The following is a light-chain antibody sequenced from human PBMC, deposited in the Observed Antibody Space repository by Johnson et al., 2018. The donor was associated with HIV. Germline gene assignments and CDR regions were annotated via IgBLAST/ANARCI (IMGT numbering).Light chain of an antibody. J-gene: IGLJ1*01. CDR1: SSNIGNNY. Sequence: HSVLTQPPSVSAAPGQKVTISCSGSSSNIGNNYVSWYQQLPGTAPKLLIYDSYKRPSGIPDRFSGSKSGTSATLGITGLQTGDEADYYCGTWDSSLSAYAFGTGTKVTVL. CDR3: GTWDSSLSAYA. V-gene: IGLV1-51*01. CDR2: DSY.